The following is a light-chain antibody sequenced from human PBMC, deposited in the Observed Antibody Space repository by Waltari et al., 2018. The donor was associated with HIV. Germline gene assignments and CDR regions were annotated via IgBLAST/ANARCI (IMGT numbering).Light chain of an antibody. CDR2: DVS. CDR1: RSDIGDYNF. J-gene: IGLJ1*01. Sequence: QSALTQPASVSGSPGQSITISCTGTRSDIGDYNFVAWYQKHPDSAPKLIIYDVSDRPSGVSIRFSGSKSGNTASLTISGLQAEDEADYYCSSFSLTSTLVFGTGTKVTVL. V-gene: IGLV2-14*03. CDR3: SSFSLTSTLV.